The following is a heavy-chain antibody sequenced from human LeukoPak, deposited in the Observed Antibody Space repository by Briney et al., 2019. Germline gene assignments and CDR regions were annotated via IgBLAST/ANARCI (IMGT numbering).Heavy chain of an antibody. D-gene: IGHD6-13*01. J-gene: IGHJ4*02. CDR1: GYSISSGYY. Sequence: SETLSLTCTVSGYSISSGYYWGWIRQPPGKGLEWIGSIYHSGSTYYNPSLKSRVTISVDTSKNQFSLKLSSVTAADTAVYYCARVRRSSWARFDYWGQGTLVTVSS. V-gene: IGHV4-38-2*02. CDR2: IYHSGST. CDR3: ARVRRSSWARFDY.